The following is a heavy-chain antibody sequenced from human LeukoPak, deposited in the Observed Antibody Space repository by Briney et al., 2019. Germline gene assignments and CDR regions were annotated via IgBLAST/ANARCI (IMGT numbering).Heavy chain of an antibody. V-gene: IGHV4-61*01. D-gene: IGHD3-10*01. CDR2: IYYSGST. CDR3: ARVITLIRGIGWFDP. J-gene: IGHJ5*02. Sequence: SETLSLTCSVSGGSIRGGTYYWGWIRQPPGKGLEWIGYIYYSGSTNYNPSLKSRVTISVDTSKNQFSLKLSSVTAADTAVYYCARVITLIRGIGWFDPWGQGTLVAVSS. CDR1: GGSIRGGTYY.